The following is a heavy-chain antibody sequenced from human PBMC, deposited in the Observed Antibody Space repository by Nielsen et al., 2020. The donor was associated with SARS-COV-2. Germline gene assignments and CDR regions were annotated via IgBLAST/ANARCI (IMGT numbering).Heavy chain of an antibody. Sequence: GESLKISCKGSGYSFTSYWIGWVRQMPGKGLEWMGIIYPGDSDTRYSPSFQGQVTISADKSISTAYLQWSSLKASDTAMYYCASHTHYGDYDSRYFDLWGRGTLVTVSS. CDR3: ASHTHYGDYDSRYFDL. J-gene: IGHJ2*01. CDR1: GYSFTSYW. V-gene: IGHV5-51*01. CDR2: IYPGDSDT. D-gene: IGHD4-17*01.